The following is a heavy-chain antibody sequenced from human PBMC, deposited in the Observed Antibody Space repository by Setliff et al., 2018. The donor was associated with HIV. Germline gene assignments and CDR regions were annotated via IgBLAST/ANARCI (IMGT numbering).Heavy chain of an antibody. V-gene: IGHV4-31*03. Sequence: PSETLSLTCTVSGDSISSGGYYWSWIRQHPGKGLEWIGYIYYSGSTYYNPSLKSRVIISVDTSKNQFSLKLSSVTAADTAVFYCARGGVKEDIVVVVAATPNYYYYGMDVWGQGTTVTVS. D-gene: IGHD2-15*01. CDR1: GDSISSGGYY. CDR2: IYYSGST. CDR3: ARGGVKEDIVVVVAATPNYYYYGMDV. J-gene: IGHJ6*02.